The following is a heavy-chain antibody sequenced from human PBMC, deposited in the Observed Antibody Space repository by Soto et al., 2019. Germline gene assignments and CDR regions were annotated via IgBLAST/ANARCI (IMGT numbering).Heavy chain of an antibody. D-gene: IGHD6-19*01. V-gene: IGHV4-34*01. CDR2: INHNGSA. Sequence: SETLSLTCAVYGGAFNDYYWISIRQPPGKGLEWRGEINHNGSADYNPSLKSRVTISVDTSINHFSLKLSSVTAADTAVYDCARFRPQHLSYIGYTSGWPDFAYWGQVTLVTVSS. CDR3: ARFRPQHLSYIGYTSGWPDFAY. J-gene: IGHJ4*02. CDR1: GGAFNDYY.